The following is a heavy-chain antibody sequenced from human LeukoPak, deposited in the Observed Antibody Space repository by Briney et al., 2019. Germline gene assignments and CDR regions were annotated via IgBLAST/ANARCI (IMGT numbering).Heavy chain of an antibody. Sequence: PGGSLRLSCAASGLTVSSNCMSWVRQAPGKGLEWVASINQDGSEKYYVDSVKGRFTISRDNTKNLVYLQINSLRAEDTAVHYCAREGGSSGWYDAFHIWGQGTMVTVS. V-gene: IGHV3-7*01. CDR2: INQDGSEK. J-gene: IGHJ3*02. D-gene: IGHD6-19*01. CDR3: AREGGSSGWYDAFHI. CDR1: GLTVSSNC.